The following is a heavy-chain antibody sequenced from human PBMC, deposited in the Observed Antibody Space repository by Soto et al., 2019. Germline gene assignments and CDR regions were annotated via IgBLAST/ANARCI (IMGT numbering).Heavy chain of an antibody. CDR2: IGTTSGNN. CDR3: ARQTWDYYSSNFDY. CDR1: GFPFNNFA. J-gene: IGHJ4*02. D-gene: IGHD3-10*01. Sequence: GGSLRLSCAASGFPFNNFAMHWVRQAPGKGLEWVSYIGTTSGNNYYADSLKGRFTISRDNAKNSLYLQMDSLRDEDTAVYYCARQTWDYYSSNFDYWGLGTLVTVSS. V-gene: IGHV3-48*02.